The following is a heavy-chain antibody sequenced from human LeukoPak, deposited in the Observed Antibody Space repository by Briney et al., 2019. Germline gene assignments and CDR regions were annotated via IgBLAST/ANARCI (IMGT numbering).Heavy chain of an antibody. D-gene: IGHD4-17*01. CDR2: IKEDGSEK. V-gene: IGHV3-7*03. CDR1: GFTFSSYW. J-gene: IGHJ4*02. Sequence: GGSLRLSCAASGFTFSSYWMSWVRQAPGKGLEWVANIKEDGSEKYYVDSVKGRFAISRDNAKDSLYLQMNSLRAEDTAVYYCARAENGYGDYLDYWGQGTLVTVSS. CDR3: ARAENGYGDYLDY.